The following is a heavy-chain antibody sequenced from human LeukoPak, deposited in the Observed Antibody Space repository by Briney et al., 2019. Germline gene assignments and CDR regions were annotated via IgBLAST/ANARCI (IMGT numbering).Heavy chain of an antibody. V-gene: IGHV1-18*01. CDR3: ARVARGSSPYYFDY. CDR2: ISAYNGNT. D-gene: IGHD2-2*01. Sequence: GASVKVSCKASGYTFTSYGISWVRQAPGRGLEWMGWISAYNGNTNYAQKLQGRVTMTTDTSTSTAYMELRSLRSDDTAVYYCARVARGSSPYYFDYWGQGTLVTVSS. J-gene: IGHJ4*02. CDR1: GYTFTSYG.